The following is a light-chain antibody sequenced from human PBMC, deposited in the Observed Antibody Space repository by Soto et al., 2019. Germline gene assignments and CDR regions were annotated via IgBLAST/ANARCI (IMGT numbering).Light chain of an antibody. V-gene: IGKV3-20*01. Sequence: EIVLTQSPGTLSLSPGERATLSCRASQSVTSSYLAWYQQKRDQAPRLLIYGASSRATGIPDRFSGSGSGTDFTLTINRLEPEDFAVYYCQQYGSSPWTFGQGTKVEIK. CDR1: QSVTSSY. CDR3: QQYGSSPWT. J-gene: IGKJ1*01. CDR2: GAS.